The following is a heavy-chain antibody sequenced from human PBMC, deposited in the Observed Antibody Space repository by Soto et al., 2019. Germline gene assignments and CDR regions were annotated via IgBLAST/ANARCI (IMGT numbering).Heavy chain of an antibody. CDR2: IYHSGTT. J-gene: IGHJ6*03. D-gene: IGHD4-4*01. CDR3: ARALLQYRSMDV. CDR1: GDSVSSGGYY. V-gene: IGHV4-31*03. Sequence: QVQLQESGPGLVKPSQTLSLTCTVSGDSVSSGGYYWSWIRQHPGKGLEWIGYIYHSGTTYYNPSLKSRITISVDTSKNQFSLKLNSLSAADTALHYCARALLQYRSMDVWGKGTTITVSS.